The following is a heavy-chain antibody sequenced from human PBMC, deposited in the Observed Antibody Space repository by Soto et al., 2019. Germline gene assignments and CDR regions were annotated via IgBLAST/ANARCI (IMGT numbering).Heavy chain of an antibody. CDR1: GFTFSSYG. D-gene: IGHD3-10*01. CDR2: ISYDGSNK. V-gene: IGHV3-30*03. Sequence: ESGGGVVQPGRSLRLSCAASGFTFSSYGLHWVRQAPGKGLEWVAVISYDGSNKYYADSVKGRFTISRDNSKNTLYLQMNSLRAEDTAVYYCAIRTDHFDYWGQGTLVTVSS. CDR3: AIRTDHFDY. J-gene: IGHJ4*02.